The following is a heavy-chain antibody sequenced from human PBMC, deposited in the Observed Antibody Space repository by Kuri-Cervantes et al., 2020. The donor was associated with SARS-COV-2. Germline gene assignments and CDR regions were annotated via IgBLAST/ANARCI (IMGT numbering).Heavy chain of an antibody. CDR1: GGTFSSDG. CDR3: ARDQIPVSPTDYQYGLDV. V-gene: IGHV1-69*06. Sequence: SVKVSCKASGGTFSSDGINWVRQAPGQGLEWMGGVIPIFATTNYAQKFQGRVTITADKSTSTAYMELSNLQSEDTAVYYCARDQIPVSPTDYQYGLDVWGQGTTVTCYS. CDR2: VIPIFATT. D-gene: IGHD5/OR15-5a*01. J-gene: IGHJ6*01.